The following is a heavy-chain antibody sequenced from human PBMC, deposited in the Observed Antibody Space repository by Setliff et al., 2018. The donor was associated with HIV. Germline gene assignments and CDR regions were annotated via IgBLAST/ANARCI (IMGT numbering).Heavy chain of an antibody. D-gene: IGHD3-22*01. CDR2: VDPEDDET. V-gene: IGHV1-24*01. CDR3: ATIRAYYYDSSGQEYFQH. J-gene: IGHJ1*01. CDR1: GYTLTEVS. Sequence: ASVKVSCKVSGYTLTEVSIHWVRQAPGKGLEWMGGVDPEDDETVYAQKFQGRVTMTEDTSTDTAYMELSSLTSEDTAMYYCATIRAYYYDSSGQEYFQHWGHGSLVTVSS.